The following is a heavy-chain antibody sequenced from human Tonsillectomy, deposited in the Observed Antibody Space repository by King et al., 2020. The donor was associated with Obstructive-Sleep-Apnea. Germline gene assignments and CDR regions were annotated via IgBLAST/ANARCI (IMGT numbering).Heavy chain of an antibody. Sequence: VQLVESGGGLVQPGGSLRLSCAASEFTFSSYWMNWVRQAPGKGLEWVANIKQDGSEKYYVDSVKGRFTISRDKAKKSLYMQMNRLGVEDTAVYYCAREGYYGSGYMDVWGQGTTVTVSS. CDR2: IKQDGSEK. J-gene: IGHJ6*02. V-gene: IGHV3-7*03. CDR3: AREGYYGSGYMDV. D-gene: IGHD3-10*01. CDR1: EFTFSSYW.